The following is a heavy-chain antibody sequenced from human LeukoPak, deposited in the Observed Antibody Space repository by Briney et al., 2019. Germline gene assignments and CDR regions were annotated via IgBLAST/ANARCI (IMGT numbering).Heavy chain of an antibody. CDR3: ARGVSTPDY. Sequence: SETLSLTCTVSGYSISSGYYWGWIRQPPGKGLEWIGSIYHSGSTYYNPSFQSRLTISVDTSKNQFSLELRSVTAADTAVYYCARGVSTPDYWGRGTLVTVSS. J-gene: IGHJ4*01. CDR2: IYHSGST. CDR1: GYSISSGYY. V-gene: IGHV4-38-2*02. D-gene: IGHD2-2*01.